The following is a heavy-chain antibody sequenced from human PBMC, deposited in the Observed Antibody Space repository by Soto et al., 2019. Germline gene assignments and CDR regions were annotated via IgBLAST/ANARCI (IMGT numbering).Heavy chain of an antibody. CDR1: GASIAGGSYY. CDR2: IPSRGRP. CDR3: VRDQYSGYDFAL. J-gene: IGHJ5*02. D-gene: IGHD5-12*01. Sequence: QVQLRESGPGLVKPSETLSLTCSVSGASIAGGSYYWSWVRQPPGKGLEWIGYIPSRGRPFYNPCLTSRGTISADSSKNQLSLQLTSVTAADTAVYYCVRDQYSGYDFALWGQGNLVTVSS. V-gene: IGHV4-30-4*01.